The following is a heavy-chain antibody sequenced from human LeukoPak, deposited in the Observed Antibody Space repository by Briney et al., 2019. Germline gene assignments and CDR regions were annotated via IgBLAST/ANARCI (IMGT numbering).Heavy chain of an antibody. CDR3: ARTAVGTEMDYFDY. D-gene: IGHD4-23*01. CDR2: IYSAGST. J-gene: IGHJ4*02. V-gene: IGHV3-53*01. CDR1: GFTFSGYG. Sequence: GGSLRLSCAASGFTFSGYGMSWVRQAPGKDLEWVSIIYSAGSTYYADSVQGRFTISRDNSKNTLYLQINSLRAEDTALYYCARTAVGTEMDYFDYWGQGTLVTVSS.